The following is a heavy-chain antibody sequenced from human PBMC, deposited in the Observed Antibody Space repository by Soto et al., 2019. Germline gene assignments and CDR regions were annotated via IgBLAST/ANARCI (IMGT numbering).Heavy chain of an antibody. D-gene: IGHD1-7*01. CDR2: INPNSGGT. Sequence: ASVKVSCKGSGYAFTGYYMHWGRKAPGQGLEWMGWINPNSGGTNYAQKFQGWVTMTRDTSISTAYMELSRLRSDDTAVYYCAREAVSITGTYDYWGQGTLVTVSS. CDR1: GYAFTGYY. V-gene: IGHV1-2*04. J-gene: IGHJ4*02. CDR3: AREAVSITGTYDY.